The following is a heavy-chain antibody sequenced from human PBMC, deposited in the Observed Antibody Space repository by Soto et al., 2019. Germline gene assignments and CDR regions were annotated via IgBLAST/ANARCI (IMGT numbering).Heavy chain of an antibody. Sequence: GGSLRLSCAASGFTFSSYGMHWVRQAPGKGLEWVAVISYDGSNKYYADSVKGRFTISRDNSKNTLYLQMNSLRAEDTAVYYCARVGYCSSTSCYTDYYYYGMDVWGQGTTVTVSS. CDR1: GFTFSSYG. J-gene: IGHJ6*02. D-gene: IGHD2-2*02. CDR3: ARVGYCSSTSCYTDYYYYGMDV. CDR2: ISYDGSNK. V-gene: IGHV3-30*03.